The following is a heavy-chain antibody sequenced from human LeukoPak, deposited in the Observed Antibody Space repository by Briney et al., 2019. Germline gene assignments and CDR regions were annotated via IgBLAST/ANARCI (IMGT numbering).Heavy chain of an antibody. V-gene: IGHV3-30-3*01. CDR1: GFTFSSYA. J-gene: IGHJ5*02. D-gene: IGHD1-26*01. Sequence: GGSLRLSCAASGFTFSSYAMHWVRQAPGKGLEWVAVISYDGSNKYYAGSVKGRFTISRDNSKNTLYLQMNSLRAEDTAVYYCARERWELLDPWGQGTLVTVSS. CDR2: ISYDGSNK. CDR3: ARERWELLDP.